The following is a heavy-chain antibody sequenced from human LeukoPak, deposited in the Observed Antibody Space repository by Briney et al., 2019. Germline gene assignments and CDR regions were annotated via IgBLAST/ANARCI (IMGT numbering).Heavy chain of an antibody. V-gene: IGHV1-69*05. J-gene: IGHJ6*03. CDR2: IIPIFGTA. D-gene: IGHD6-6*01. Sequence: GASVKVSCKASGGTFSSYAISWVRQAPGQGLEWMGGIIPIFGTANYAQKLQGRVTITTDESTSTAYMELSSLRSEDTAVYYCTIAARPDWSRYYYYYMDVWGKGTTVTVSS. CDR3: TIAARPDWSRYYYYYMDV. CDR1: GGTFSSYA.